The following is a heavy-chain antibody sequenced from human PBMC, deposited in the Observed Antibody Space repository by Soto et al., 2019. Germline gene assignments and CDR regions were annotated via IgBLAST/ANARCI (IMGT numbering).Heavy chain of an antibody. J-gene: IGHJ6*02. CDR2: IYYSGST. V-gene: IGHV4-39*01. D-gene: IGHD3-22*01. CDR3: ARSDPPSSGFPPYYYYNGMDV. CDR1: GVSIRSSSYY. Sequence: QRQLQESGPGLVKPSDTLSLTCTISGVSIRSSSYYWGWIRQPPGKGLEWIGSIYYSGSTYYNPSLKSRATISVDTSKNQFSLELSSVAAADTAVYYCARSDPPSSGFPPYYYYNGMDVWGQGTTVIVSS.